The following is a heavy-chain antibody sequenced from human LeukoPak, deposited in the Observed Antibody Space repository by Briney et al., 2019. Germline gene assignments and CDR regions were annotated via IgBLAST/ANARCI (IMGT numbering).Heavy chain of an antibody. V-gene: IGHV3-9*01. CDR2: ISWNSGSI. Sequence: GRSLRLSCAASGFTFDDYAMHWVRQAPGKGLEWVSGISWNSGSIGYADSVKGRFTISRDHAKNSLYLQMNSLRAEDTALYYCAKDIGYSSSQGYFDYWGQGTLVTVSS. J-gene: IGHJ4*02. CDR1: GFTFDDYA. D-gene: IGHD6-13*01. CDR3: AKDIGYSSSQGYFDY.